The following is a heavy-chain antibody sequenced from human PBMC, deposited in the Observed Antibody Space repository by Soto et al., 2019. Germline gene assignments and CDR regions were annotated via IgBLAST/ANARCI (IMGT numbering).Heavy chain of an antibody. J-gene: IGHJ6*03. CDR3: ARAPRVYYYYIDV. D-gene: IGHD2-8*01. CDR1: GGSISNFY. CDR2: IFYTGRT. V-gene: IGHV4-59*08. Sequence: SETLSLTCTVSGGSISNFYWSWIRQPPGKGLEWIGYIFYTGRTNYNPSLKSRVTISVDTSKNQFSLKLSSVTAADTAVYYCARAPRVYYYYIDVWGKGTTVIVSS.